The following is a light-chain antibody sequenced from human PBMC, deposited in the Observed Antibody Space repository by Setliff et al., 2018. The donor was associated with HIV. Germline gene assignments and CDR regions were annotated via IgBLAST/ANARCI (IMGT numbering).Light chain of an antibody. CDR2: GVS. CDR1: SSDVGGYNS. CDR3: CSYAGSFVV. V-gene: IGLV2-11*01. J-gene: IGLJ2*01. Sequence: QSALTQPRSVSGSPGQSVTISCTGASSDVGGYNSVSWYQQHPGKAPKLLIYGVSKRPSGVPDRFSGSKSGNTASLTIPGLQAEDEADYYCCSYAGSFVVFGGGTKVTVL.